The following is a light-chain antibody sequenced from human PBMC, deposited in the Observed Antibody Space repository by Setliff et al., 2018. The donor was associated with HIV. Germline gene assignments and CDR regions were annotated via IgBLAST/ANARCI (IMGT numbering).Light chain of an antibody. CDR2: GNN. CDR1: SSNIGAGYD. CDR3: QSYDSSLSGSL. V-gene: IGLV1-40*01. Sequence: ALTQPPSLSGAPGQRVTISCTGSSSNIGAGYDVHWYQHLPGTAPKLLIYGNNNRPSGVPDRFSGSKSGTSASLAITGLQAEDEADYYCQSYDSSLSGSLFGGGTK. J-gene: IGLJ2*01.